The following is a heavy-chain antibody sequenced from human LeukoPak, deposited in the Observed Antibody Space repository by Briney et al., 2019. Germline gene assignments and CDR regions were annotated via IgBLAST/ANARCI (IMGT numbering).Heavy chain of an antibody. V-gene: IGHV4-30-2*01. CDR3: ARGGELAFDY. Sequence: TLSLTCTVSGGSISSGGYYWSWIWQPPGKGLEWIGYIYHSGSTYYNPSLKSRVTISVDRSKNQFSLKLSSVTAADTAVYYCARGGELAFDYWGQGTLATVSS. CDR2: IYHSGST. J-gene: IGHJ4*02. CDR1: GGSISSGGYY. D-gene: IGHD1-26*01.